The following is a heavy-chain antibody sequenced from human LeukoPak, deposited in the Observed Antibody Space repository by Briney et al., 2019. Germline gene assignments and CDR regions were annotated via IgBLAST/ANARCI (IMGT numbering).Heavy chain of an antibody. V-gene: IGHV4-39*07. CDR2: IYYSGST. D-gene: IGHD4-23*01. CDR1: GGSISSGTYN. CDR3: ARVSTVVNPDWFDP. Sequence: SETLSLTCTVSGGSISSGTYNWGWIRQPPGKGLEWIGNIYYSGSTDYNPSLKSRVTISVDTSKNQFSLKLSSVTAADTAVFYCARVSTVVNPDWFDPWGQGTLVIVSS. J-gene: IGHJ5*02.